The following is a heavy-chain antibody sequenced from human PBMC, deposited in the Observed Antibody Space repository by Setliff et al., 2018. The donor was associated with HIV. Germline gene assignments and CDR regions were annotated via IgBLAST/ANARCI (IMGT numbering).Heavy chain of an antibody. V-gene: IGHV4-4*07. Sequence: SETLSLTCTVSGGSISTYYWSWIRQPAGKGLEWIGRIYTSGSTNYNPSIKSRVTMSVDTSKNQFSLKLSSVTAADTAVYYCARGGCSSTSCYNYYYYGMDVWGQGTTVTVSS. CDR2: IYTSGST. D-gene: IGHD2-2*01. CDR1: GGSISTYY. CDR3: ARGGCSSTSCYNYYYYGMDV. J-gene: IGHJ6*02.